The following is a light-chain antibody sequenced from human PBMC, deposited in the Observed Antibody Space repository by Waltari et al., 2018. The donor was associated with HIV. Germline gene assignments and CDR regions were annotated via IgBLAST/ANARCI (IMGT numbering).Light chain of an antibody. V-gene: IGKV1D-16*01. CDR1: QGISAW. CDR3: QQYSRYPIT. J-gene: IGKJ5*01. CDR2: FAS. Sequence: DIQMTQSPPSLSASVGDTVTISCRADQGISAWLAWNQQRPGKAPRSLIYFASTLQSGVPSRFSGNVSGTDFTLTIPNLQPEDSATYYCQQYSRYPITFGQGTRLE.